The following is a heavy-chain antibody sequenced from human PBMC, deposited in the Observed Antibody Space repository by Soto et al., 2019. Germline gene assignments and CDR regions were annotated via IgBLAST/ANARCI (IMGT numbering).Heavy chain of an antibody. V-gene: IGHV1-2*04. CDR3: ARDSVAARPGPHYYFDY. J-gene: IGHJ4*02. D-gene: IGHD6-6*01. CDR2: INPNSGGT. Sequence: ASVKVSCKASGYTFTGYYMHWVRQAPGQGLEWMGWINPNSGGTNYAQKFQGWVTMTRDTSISTAYMELSRLRSDDTAVYYCARDSVAARPGPHYYFDYWGQGTLVTVSS. CDR1: GYTFTGYY.